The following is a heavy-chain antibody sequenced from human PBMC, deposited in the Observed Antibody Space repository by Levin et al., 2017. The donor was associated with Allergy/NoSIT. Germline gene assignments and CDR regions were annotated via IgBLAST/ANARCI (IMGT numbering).Heavy chain of an antibody. V-gene: IGHV3-23*01. Sequence: GESLKISCAASGFTFSSYGMSWVRQAPGKGLEWVSTVSGSGVYTSYADSVKGRFTISRDNSKDTLYLQMNSLSAEDAAIYYCAKVQTPYSSTWYPNFDYWGQGTLVPVSS. D-gene: IGHD6-13*01. CDR3: AKVQTPYSSTWYPNFDY. CDR1: GFTFSSYG. CDR2: VSGSGVYT. J-gene: IGHJ4*02.